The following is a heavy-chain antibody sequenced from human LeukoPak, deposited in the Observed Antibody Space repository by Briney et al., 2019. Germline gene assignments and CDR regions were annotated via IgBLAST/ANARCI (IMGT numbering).Heavy chain of an antibody. V-gene: IGHV3-21*01. CDR2: ISSSSSYI. Sequence: PGGSLRLSCAASGFTFSSYSMNWVRQAPGKGLEWVSCISSSSSYIYYADSVKGRFTISRDNAKNSLYLQMNSLRAEDTAVYYCARAHNWKYGSFDFWGQGSLVTVSS. J-gene: IGHJ4*02. CDR1: GFTFSSYS. CDR3: ARAHNWKYGSFDF. D-gene: IGHD1-7*01.